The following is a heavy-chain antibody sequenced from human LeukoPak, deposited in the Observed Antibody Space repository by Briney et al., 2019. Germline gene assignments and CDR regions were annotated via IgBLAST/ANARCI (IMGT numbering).Heavy chain of an antibody. V-gene: IGHV3-30*02. CDR3: AREVSTQAIHGFDP. Sequence: GGSLRLSCAASGFTFSSYAMHWVRQAPGKGLEWLAFIQYDGSSKYYADSVKGRFTVSRDNSKNTLYLQMNILRLEDTAVYYCAREVSTQAIHGFDPWGQGTLVTVSS. CDR1: GFTFSSYA. J-gene: IGHJ5*02. D-gene: IGHD2-21*01. CDR2: IQYDGSSK.